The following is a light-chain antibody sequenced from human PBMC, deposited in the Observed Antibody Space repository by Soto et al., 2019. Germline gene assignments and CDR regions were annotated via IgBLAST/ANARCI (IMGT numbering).Light chain of an antibody. J-gene: IGLJ2*01. CDR1: SSDVGGCNC. CDR3: SSYTSINTSVV. Sequence: QSALTQAASVSGSPGQSITISCTGTSSDVGGCNCVSWYQQHPGKAPKLMIYDVSNRPSGVSDRFSGTKSGNMASLTISGLQAEDEADFYCSSYTSINTSVVFGGGTKLTVL. V-gene: IGLV2-14*03. CDR2: DVS.